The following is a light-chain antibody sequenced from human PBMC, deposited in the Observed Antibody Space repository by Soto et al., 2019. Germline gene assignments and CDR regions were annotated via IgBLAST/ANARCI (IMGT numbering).Light chain of an antibody. CDR3: LQTVQLPYI. CDR2: EVS. J-gene: IGKJ2*01. CDR1: QSLGDIG. V-gene: IGKV2D-29*01. Sequence: EIVLTQTPLSLSVTPGQPASISCKSTQSLGDIGWYLQRPGQPPQVLISEVSKRFSGVPDRFSGSGSGTDFTLNISRGEAEDVGVYYCLQTVQLPYIFGQGTRLEIK.